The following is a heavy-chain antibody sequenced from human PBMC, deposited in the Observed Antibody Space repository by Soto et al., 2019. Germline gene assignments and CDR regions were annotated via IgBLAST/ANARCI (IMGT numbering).Heavy chain of an antibody. J-gene: IGHJ4*02. D-gene: IGHD4-4*01. V-gene: IGHV3-23*01. CDR2: ISISGGST. Sequence: EVPLLESGGGFIQPGGSLSLSCAASGFTFSNYAMSCVRQAPGKGLECVSSISISGGSTYYADSVKGRFTITRDTSKNTLYLQMNSLRAEDTALYYCAKHRGYSNYAFGYCGQGTLVTVSS. CDR1: GFTFSNYA. CDR3: AKHRGYSNYAFGY.